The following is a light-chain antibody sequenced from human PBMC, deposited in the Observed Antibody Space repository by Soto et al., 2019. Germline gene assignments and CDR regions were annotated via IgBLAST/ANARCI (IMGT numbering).Light chain of an antibody. CDR1: QILLHSNGYNY. J-gene: IGKJ1*01. CDR2: LGS. V-gene: IGKV2-28*01. Sequence: DIVMSQSPLSLPVTPGEPSSISCRSSQILLHSNGYNYLDWYLQKPGQSPQLLIYLGSNRASGVPDRFSGSGSGTDFTLKISRVEAEDVGVYYCMQALQTLWTFGQGTKVDIK. CDR3: MQALQTLWT.